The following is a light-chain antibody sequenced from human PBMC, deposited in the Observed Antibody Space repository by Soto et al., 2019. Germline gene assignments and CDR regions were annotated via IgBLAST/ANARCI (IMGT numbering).Light chain of an antibody. J-gene: IGKJ3*01. V-gene: IGKV3-11*01. CDR1: QSVSSY. CDR3: QQRSNWPLT. Sequence: DIVLTQSPATLSLSPGERATLSCRASQSVSSYLVWFQQKPGQAPRLLIYDASPRATGIPARFSGSGFGTDFTLTISSLEPEDFAVYYCQQRSNWPLTFGPGTKVDIK. CDR2: DAS.